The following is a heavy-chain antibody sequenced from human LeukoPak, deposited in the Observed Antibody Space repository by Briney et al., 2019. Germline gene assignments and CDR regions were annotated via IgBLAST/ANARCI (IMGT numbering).Heavy chain of an antibody. D-gene: IGHD3-10*01. V-gene: IGHV3-23*01. CDR1: GFTFSSYA. Sequence: GGSLRLSCAASGFTFSSYAMSWVRQAPGKGLEWVSAISGSGASTYYADSVKGRFTISRDNSKNTLYLQVNSPRAEDTAVYYCARDYGSGIDCWGQGTLVTVSS. J-gene: IGHJ4*02. CDR3: ARDYGSGIDC. CDR2: ISGSGAST.